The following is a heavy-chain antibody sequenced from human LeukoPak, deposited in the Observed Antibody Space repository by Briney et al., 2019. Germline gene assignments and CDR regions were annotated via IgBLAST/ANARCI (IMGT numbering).Heavy chain of an antibody. CDR2: IHSNGNT. CDR1: GGSINNYY. V-gene: IGHV4-59*08. J-gene: IGHJ3*02. D-gene: IGHD5-18*01. CDR3: ARQPSATAAFDI. Sequence: SETLSLTCVVSGGSINNYYWSWIRQPPGKGLEWIVYIHSNGNTNYNPSFKSRVTVSVDTSKNQLSLRLTSVAAADTAIYYCARQPSATAAFDIWGQGTMVIVSS.